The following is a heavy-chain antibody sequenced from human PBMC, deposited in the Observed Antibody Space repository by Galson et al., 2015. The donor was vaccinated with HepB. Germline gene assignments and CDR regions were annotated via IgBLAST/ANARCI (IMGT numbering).Heavy chain of an antibody. CDR2: IKSKTDGGTT. Sequence: SLRLSCAASGFTFSNAWMSWVRQAPGKGLEWVGRIKSKTDGGTTDYAAPVKGRFTISRDDSKNTLYLQMNSLKTEDTAVYYCTTAKDCSSTSCYGDCSGGSCYSHPKYYYYYYGMDVWGQGTTVTVSS. J-gene: IGHJ6*02. V-gene: IGHV3-15*01. D-gene: IGHD2-15*01. CDR3: TTAKDCSSTSCYGDCSGGSCYSHPKYYYYYYGMDV. CDR1: GFTFSNAW.